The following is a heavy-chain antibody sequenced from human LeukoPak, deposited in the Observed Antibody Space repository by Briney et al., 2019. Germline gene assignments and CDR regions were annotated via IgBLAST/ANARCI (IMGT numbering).Heavy chain of an antibody. CDR3: ARDSSSDAFDI. D-gene: IGHD6-6*01. CDR1: GYTLTAYY. V-gene: IGHV1-2*06. CDR2: INPNSGGT. Sequence: ASVKVSCKASGYTLTAYYIYWVRQAPGQGLEWMGRINPNSGGTDYAQNFQGRVTMTRDTSISTAYMELSRLRSDDTAVYYCARDSSSDAFDIWGQGTMVTVSS. J-gene: IGHJ3*02.